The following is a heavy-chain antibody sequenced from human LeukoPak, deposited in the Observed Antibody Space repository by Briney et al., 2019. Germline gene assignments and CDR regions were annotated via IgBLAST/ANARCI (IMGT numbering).Heavy chain of an antibody. CDR3: ARGEYENYYYYMDV. CDR2: MNPNSGNT. Sequence: ASVKVSCKASGYTFTSYDINWVRQATGQGLEWMGWMNPNSGNTGYAQKFQGRVTMTRNTSISTAYMELSSLRSEDTAVYYCARGEYENYYYYMDVWGKGTTVTISS. V-gene: IGHV1-8*01. CDR1: GYTFTSYD. J-gene: IGHJ6*03. D-gene: IGHD2/OR15-2a*01.